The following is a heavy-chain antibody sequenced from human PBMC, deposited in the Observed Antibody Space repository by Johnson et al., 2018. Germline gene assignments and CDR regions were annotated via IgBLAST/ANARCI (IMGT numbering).Heavy chain of an antibody. Sequence: VQLVQSGGALVQPGGSLRLSCAASGFPFSIYSMNWVRQAPGKGLEWISYISRSSSVTYYADVVLGRFPISREDAKNSLYLQMNSLRDEDTAVYSCARDSILMASAVLTFESWGQGTLVSVS. J-gene: IGHJ4*02. CDR1: GFPFSIYS. CDR2: ISRSSSVT. V-gene: IGHV3-48*02. CDR3: ARDSILMASAVLTFES. D-gene: IGHD3-3*01.